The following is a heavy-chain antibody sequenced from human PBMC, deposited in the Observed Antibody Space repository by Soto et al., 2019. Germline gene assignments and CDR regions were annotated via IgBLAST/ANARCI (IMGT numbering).Heavy chain of an antibody. CDR2: INPTSGGT. Sequence: ASVKVACKASGYTFSSQYMHWVRQAPGQQGLEWMGLINPTSGGTSYAQRFQGRVTMARDTSTSTVYMELTMELSSLRSEDTAVYYCARDHSGSIDYRGQGTLVTVSS. CDR3: ARDHSGSIDY. V-gene: IGHV1-46*01. CDR1: GYTFSSQY. J-gene: IGHJ4*02. D-gene: IGHD2-15*01.